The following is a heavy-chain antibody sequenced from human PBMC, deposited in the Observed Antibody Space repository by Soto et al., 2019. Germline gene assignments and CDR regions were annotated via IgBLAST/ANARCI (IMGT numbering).Heavy chain of an antibody. CDR3: ARGGMTAPYYYYGMDV. CDR2: IIPIFGTA. J-gene: IGHJ6*02. D-gene: IGHD2-21*02. V-gene: IGHV1-69*01. Sequence: QVQLVQSGAEVKKPGSSVKVSCKASGGTFSSYAISWVRHAPGQGLEWMGGIIPIFGTANYAQKFQGRVTITADESASTAYMELSSLRSEDTAVYYCARGGMTAPYYYYGMDVWGQGTTVTVSS. CDR1: GGTFSSYA.